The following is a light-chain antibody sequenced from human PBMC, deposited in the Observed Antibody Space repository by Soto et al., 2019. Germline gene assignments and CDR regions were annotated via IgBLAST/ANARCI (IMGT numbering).Light chain of an antibody. CDR3: QQYNSYRT. CDR2: DAS. V-gene: IGKV1-5*01. CDR1: QSISSW. Sequence: DIQMTQSPSTLSASVGDRVTIPCRASQSISSWLAWYQQKPGKAPKLLIYDASSLESGVPSRFSGSGSGTEFTLTISSLQPDDFATYYCQQYNSYRTFGQGTKVDIK. J-gene: IGKJ1*01.